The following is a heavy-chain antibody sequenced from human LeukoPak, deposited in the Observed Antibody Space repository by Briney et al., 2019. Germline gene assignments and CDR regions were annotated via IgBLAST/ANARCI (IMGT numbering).Heavy chain of an antibody. J-gene: IGHJ6*03. D-gene: IGHD6-6*01. CDR3: ARSIAARRHYYYYYMDV. V-gene: IGHV4-39*01. CDR1: GGSISSSSYY. CDR2: IYYSGST. Sequence: PSETLSLTCTVSGGSISSSSYYWGWIRQPPGKGLEWIGSIYYSGSTYYNPSLKSRVTISVDTSKNQFSLKLSSVTAADTAVYYCARSIAARRHYYYYYMDVWGKGATVTVSS.